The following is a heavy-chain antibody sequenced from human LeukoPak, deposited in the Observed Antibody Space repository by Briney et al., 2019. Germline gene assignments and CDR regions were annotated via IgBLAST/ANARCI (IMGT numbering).Heavy chain of an antibody. Sequence: SVTLSLTCTVSGYSISSGYYWGWTRQPPGEGLEWIGSMYHSGSTDYNLFLKSRVTISVDTSNNQFSLKLRSVTAADTAVYFCARGGPTVTAFSSWDYWGQGALVTVSA. V-gene: IGHV4-38-2*02. J-gene: IGHJ4*02. CDR1: GYSISSGYY. CDR2: MYHSGST. D-gene: IGHD4-17*01. CDR3: ARGGPTVTAFSSWDY.